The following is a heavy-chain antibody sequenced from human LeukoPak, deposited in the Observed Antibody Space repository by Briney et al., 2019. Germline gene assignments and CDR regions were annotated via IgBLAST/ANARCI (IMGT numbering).Heavy chain of an antibody. J-gene: IGHJ4*02. CDR1: GGSIRSYY. V-gene: IGHV4-59*12. D-gene: IGHD3-10*01. CDR2: IYYSGST. CDR3: AGDGDTTNWFFY. Sequence: SETLSLTCTVSGGSIRSYYWSWIRQPPGKELEWIGYIYYSGSTNYNPSLKSRVTISVVTSKNQFSLKLTSVTAADTAVYYCAGDGDTTNWFFYGGQGTLVTVSP.